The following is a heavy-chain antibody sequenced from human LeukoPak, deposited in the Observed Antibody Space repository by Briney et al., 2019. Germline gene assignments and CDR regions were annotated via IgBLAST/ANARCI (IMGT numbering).Heavy chain of an antibody. CDR2: ISSSSYI. D-gene: IGHD3/OR15-3a*01. Sequence: GGSLRLSCAASGFTFSSYSMNWVRQAPGKGLEWVSSISSSSYIYYADSVKGRFTISRDNAKNSLYLQMNSLGAEDTAVYYCARDVGLDWGFGDAFDIWGQGTMVTVSS. V-gene: IGHV3-21*01. CDR3: ARDVGLDWGFGDAFDI. CDR1: GFTFSSYS. J-gene: IGHJ3*02.